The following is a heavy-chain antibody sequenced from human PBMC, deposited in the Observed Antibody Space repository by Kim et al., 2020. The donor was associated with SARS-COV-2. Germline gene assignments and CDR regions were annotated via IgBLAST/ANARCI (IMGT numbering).Heavy chain of an antibody. V-gene: IGHV3-21*01. J-gene: IGHJ6*02. CDR3: AREFLGWAYGMDV. CDR1: GFTFSSYS. Sequence: GGSLRLSCAASGFTFSSYSMNCVRQAPGKGLEWVSSIDSSSTYIYYGDSLKGRFTTSRDNAKNSLYLQMNSLRAEDTAVYYCAREFLGWAYGMDVWGQGTTVTVSS. CDR2: IDSSSTYI. D-gene: IGHD1-26*01.